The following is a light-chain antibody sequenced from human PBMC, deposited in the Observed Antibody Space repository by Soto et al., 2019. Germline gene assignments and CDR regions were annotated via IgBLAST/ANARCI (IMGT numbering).Light chain of an antibody. CDR1: QRVTSAY. CDR3: QHYGDSLT. J-gene: IGKJ2*01. V-gene: IGKV3-20*01. CDR2: GAF. Sequence: IVLTQSPDTLSLSPGERATLSCRASQRVTSAYLAWYQQKPGQAPRLLIYGAFIRATGIPDRFSGSGSGTDFTLTIRRLEPEDFAVSYCQHYGDSLTFGQGTKLEIK.